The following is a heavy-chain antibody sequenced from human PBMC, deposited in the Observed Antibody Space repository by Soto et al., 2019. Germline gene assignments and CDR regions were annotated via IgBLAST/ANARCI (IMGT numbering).Heavy chain of an antibody. D-gene: IGHD6-13*01. CDR2: IDPSDSYT. J-gene: IGHJ6*02. V-gene: IGHV5-10-1*01. CDR3: ARQGVVAAADTYYYYYGMDV. Sequence: TGESLKISSKGSGYSFTSYWISWVRQMPGKGLEWMGRIDPSDSYTNYSPSFQGHVTISADKSISTAYLQWSSLKASDTAMYYCARQGVVAAADTYYYYYGMDVWGQGTTVTVS. CDR1: GYSFTSYW.